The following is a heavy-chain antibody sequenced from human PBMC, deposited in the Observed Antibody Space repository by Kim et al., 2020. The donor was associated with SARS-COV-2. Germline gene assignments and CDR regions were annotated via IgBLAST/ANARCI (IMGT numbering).Heavy chain of an antibody. Sequence: SETLSLTCTVSGGSISSGGYYWSWIRQHPGKGLEWIGYIYYSGSTYYNPSLKSRVTISVDTSKNQFSLKLSSVTAADTGVYYCACSYDDSSGFSPNDYWGQGILVSVSS. CDR3: ACSYDDSSGFSPNDY. CDR1: GGSISSGGYY. CDR2: IYYSGST. D-gene: IGHD3-22*01. V-gene: IGHV4-31*03. J-gene: IGHJ4*02.